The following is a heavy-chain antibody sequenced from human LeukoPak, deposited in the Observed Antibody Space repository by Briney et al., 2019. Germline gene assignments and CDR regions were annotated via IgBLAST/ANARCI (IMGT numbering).Heavy chain of an antibody. Sequence: PGRSLRLSCAASGFTFSSYGMHWVRQVPGKGLEWVAVIWYDGSNKYYADSVKGRFTISRDNSKNTLYLQMNSLRAEDTAVYYCARDQGYYYDSSGYDAFDIWGQGTMVTVSS. CDR2: IWYDGSNK. D-gene: IGHD3-22*01. CDR1: GFTFSSYG. J-gene: IGHJ3*02. V-gene: IGHV3-33*01. CDR3: ARDQGYYYDSSGYDAFDI.